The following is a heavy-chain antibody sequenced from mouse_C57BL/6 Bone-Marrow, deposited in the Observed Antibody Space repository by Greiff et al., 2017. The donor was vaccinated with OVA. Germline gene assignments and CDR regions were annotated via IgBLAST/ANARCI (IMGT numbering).Heavy chain of an antibody. D-gene: IGHD1-1*01. V-gene: IGHV5-16*01. Sequence: DVHLVESEGGLVQPGSSMKLSCTASGFTFSDYYMAWVRQVPEKGLEWVANINYDGSSTYYLDSLKSRFIISRDNAKNILYLQMSSLKSEDTATYYCARDDYYGSSYWYFDVWGTGTTVTVSS. J-gene: IGHJ1*03. CDR3: ARDDYYGSSYWYFDV. CDR2: INYDGSST. CDR1: GFTFSDYY.